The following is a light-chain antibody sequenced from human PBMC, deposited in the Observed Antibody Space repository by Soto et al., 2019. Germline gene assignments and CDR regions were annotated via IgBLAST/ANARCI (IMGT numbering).Light chain of an antibody. CDR2: GAS. J-gene: IGKJ1*01. CDR1: QSVSSNY. V-gene: IGKV3-20*01. Sequence: VFRQCPGIQSLSPGERATLSCRASQSVSSNYLAWYQQKPGQAPRPLIYGASSRATGIPDRFSGSGAGTDFTLTISRLESEDFAVYYCQQYGSSPWTFGQGTKVDIK. CDR3: QQYGSSPWT.